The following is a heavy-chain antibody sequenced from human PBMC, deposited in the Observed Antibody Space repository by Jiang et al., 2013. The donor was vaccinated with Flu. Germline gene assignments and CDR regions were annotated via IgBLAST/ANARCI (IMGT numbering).Heavy chain of an antibody. J-gene: IGHJ4*02. Sequence: SWVRPGSREGAWSGSSAISGSGGSTYYADSVKGRFTISRDNSKNTLYLQMNSLRAEDTAVYYCATRGDLFDYWGQGTLVTVSS. V-gene: IGHV3-23*01. CDR2: ISGSGGST. D-gene: IGHD2-21*02. CDR3: ATRGDLFDY.